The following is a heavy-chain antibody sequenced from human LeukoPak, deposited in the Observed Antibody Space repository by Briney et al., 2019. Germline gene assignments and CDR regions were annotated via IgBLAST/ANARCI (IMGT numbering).Heavy chain of an antibody. V-gene: IGHV3-21*01. J-gene: IGHJ3*02. CDR1: GFTFSTYS. CDR3: ATASGHVGDAFDI. CDR2: ISSSSSNI. Sequence: GGSLRLSCAASGFTFSTYSMNWVRQAPGKGLEWVSSISSSSSNIYYADSVKGRFTISRDNAKNSLYLQMNSLRAEDTAVYYCATASGHVGDAFDIWGQGTMVTVSS. D-gene: IGHD1-14*01.